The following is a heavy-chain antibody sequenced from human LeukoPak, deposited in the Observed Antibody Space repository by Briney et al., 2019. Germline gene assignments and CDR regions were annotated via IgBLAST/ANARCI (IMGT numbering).Heavy chain of an antibody. CDR3: ARHPDS. CDR1: GYTFTSNP. V-gene: IGHV1-3*01. Sequence: ASVKVSCKASGYTFTSNPMYWVRQAPGQRLEWMGWINVGNGITKYSQNLQDRVTITRDTSASTAYMELSSLRSEDTAVYYCARHPDSWGQGTLVTVSS. J-gene: IGHJ4*02. CDR2: INVGNGIT.